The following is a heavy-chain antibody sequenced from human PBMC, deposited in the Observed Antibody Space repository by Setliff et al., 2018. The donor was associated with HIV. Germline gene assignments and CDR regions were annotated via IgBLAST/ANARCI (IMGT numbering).Heavy chain of an antibody. D-gene: IGHD2-21*02. Sequence: PGGSLRLSCAASGFTFSSYGMHWVRQAPGKGLEWVAFIRYDGSNKYYADSVKGRFTISRDNSKNTLYLQMKSLRAEDTAVYYCAKDGAYGYCGGDCYSVPDYWGQGTLVTVSS. CDR2: IRYDGSNK. J-gene: IGHJ4*02. CDR3: AKDGAYGYCGGDCYSVPDY. CDR1: GFTFSSYG. V-gene: IGHV3-30*02.